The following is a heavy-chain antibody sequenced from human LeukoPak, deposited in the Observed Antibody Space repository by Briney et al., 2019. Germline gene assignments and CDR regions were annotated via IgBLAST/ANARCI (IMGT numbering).Heavy chain of an antibody. J-gene: IGHJ5*02. V-gene: IGHV4-34*01. CDR3: ARQALNCSGGSCYSFGGFDP. CDR2: INHSGST. D-gene: IGHD2-15*01. CDR1: GGSFSGYY. Sequence: SSETLSLTCAVYGGSFSGYYWSWIRQPPGKGLEWIGEINHSGSTNYNPSLKSRVTISVDTSKNQSSLKLSSVTAADTAVYYCARQALNCSGGSCYSFGGFDPWGQGTLVTVSS.